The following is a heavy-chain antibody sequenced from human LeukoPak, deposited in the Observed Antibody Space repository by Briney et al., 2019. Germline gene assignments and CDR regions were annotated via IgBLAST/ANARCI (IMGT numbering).Heavy chain of an antibody. J-gene: IGHJ4*02. Sequence: GGSLRLSCAASGFTFSSYAMHWVRQAPGKGLEWVAVISCDGSNKYYADSVKGRFTISRDNSKNTLYLQMNSLRAEDTAVYYCARGPRAIVVVVAATPPTYWGQGTLVTVSS. V-gene: IGHV3-30*04. CDR1: GFTFSSYA. D-gene: IGHD2-15*01. CDR3: ARGPRAIVVVVAATPPTY. CDR2: ISCDGSNK.